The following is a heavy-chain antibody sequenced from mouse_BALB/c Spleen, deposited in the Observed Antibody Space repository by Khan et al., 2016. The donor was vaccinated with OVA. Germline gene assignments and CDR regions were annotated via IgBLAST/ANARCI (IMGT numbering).Heavy chain of an antibody. Sequence: VQLQQSGAALAKPGASVKMSCKASGYTFPSYWMHWVKQRPGQGLEWIGYINPSTGYTEYNQRFKDKATLTADKSSSTAYMQLSSLTSEESAVYYCANHGSSSAWLTYWGQGTLVTVSA. V-gene: IGHV1-7*01. CDR3: ANHGSSSAWLTY. D-gene: IGHD1-1*01. CDR1: GYTFPSYW. CDR2: INPSTGYT. J-gene: IGHJ3*01.